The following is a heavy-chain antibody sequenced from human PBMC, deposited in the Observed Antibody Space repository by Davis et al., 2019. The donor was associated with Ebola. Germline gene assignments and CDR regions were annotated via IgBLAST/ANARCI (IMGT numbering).Heavy chain of an antibody. Sequence: GESLKISCKGSGYSFTSYWIGWVRQMPGKDLEWMGIIYPGESDTRYSPSFQGQVTISAGKSISTAYLQWSSLKASDTAMYYCARRGYYYDSSGYYGGAFDIWGQGTMVTVSS. J-gene: IGHJ3*02. CDR1: GYSFTSYW. CDR2: IYPGESDT. V-gene: IGHV5-51*01. D-gene: IGHD3-22*01. CDR3: ARRGYYYDSSGYYGGAFDI.